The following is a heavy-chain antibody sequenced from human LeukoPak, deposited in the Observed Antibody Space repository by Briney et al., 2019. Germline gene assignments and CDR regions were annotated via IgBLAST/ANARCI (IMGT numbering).Heavy chain of an antibody. J-gene: IGHJ4*02. CDR1: GFTFSSYA. D-gene: IGHD5-18*01. CDR3: AKALDTAMVRSPLDY. V-gene: IGHV3-23*01. CDR2: ISGSGGST. Sequence: PGGSLRLSCAASGFTFSSYAMSWVSQAPGKGLAWVSAISGSGGSTYYADSVKGRFTISRDNSKNTLYLQMNSLRAEDTAVYYCAKALDTAMVRSPLDYWGQGTLVTVSS.